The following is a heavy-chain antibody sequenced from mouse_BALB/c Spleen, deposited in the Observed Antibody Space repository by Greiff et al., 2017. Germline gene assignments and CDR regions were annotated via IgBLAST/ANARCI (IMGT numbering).Heavy chain of an antibody. J-gene: IGHJ3*01. V-gene: IGHV1-84*02. CDR2: IYPGSGNT. Sequence: VQRVESGPELVKPGASVKISCKASGYTFTDYYIHWVKQKPGQGLEWIGWIYPGSGNTKYNEKFKGKATLTVDTSSSTAYMQLSSLTSEDTAVYFCARWGYVNYYLFAYWGQGTLVTVSA. CDR3: ARWGYVNYYLFAY. D-gene: IGHD2-10*02. CDR1: GYTFTDYY.